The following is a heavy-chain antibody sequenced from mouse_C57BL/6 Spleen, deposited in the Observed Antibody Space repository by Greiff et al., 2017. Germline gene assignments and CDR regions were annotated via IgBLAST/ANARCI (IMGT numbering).Heavy chain of an antibody. D-gene: IGHD4-1*01. CDR1: GYTFPSYW. CDR2: IHPNSGST. V-gene: IGHV1-64*01. Sequence: VQLQQPGAELVKPGASVKLSCKASGYTFPSYWMHWVKQRPGQGLEWIGMIHPNSGSTNYNEKFKSKATLTVAKSSSTAYMQLSSLTSEDSAVYYCARGLLTGPYCAMDYWGQGTSVTVSA. J-gene: IGHJ4*01. CDR3: ARGLLTGPYCAMDY.